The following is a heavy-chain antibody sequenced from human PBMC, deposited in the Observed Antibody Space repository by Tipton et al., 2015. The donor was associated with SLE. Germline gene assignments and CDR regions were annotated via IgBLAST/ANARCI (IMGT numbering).Heavy chain of an antibody. J-gene: IGHJ5*02. CDR3: AKVSPEAGFDP. V-gene: IGHV3-74*01. CDR1: GFTFSSYW. CDR2: INSDGSST. Sequence: SLRLSCAASGFTFSSYWMHWVRQAPGKGLVWVSRINSDGSSTSYADSVKGRFTISRDNAKNTLYLQMNSLRAEDTAVYYCAKVSPEAGFDPWGQGTLVTVSS.